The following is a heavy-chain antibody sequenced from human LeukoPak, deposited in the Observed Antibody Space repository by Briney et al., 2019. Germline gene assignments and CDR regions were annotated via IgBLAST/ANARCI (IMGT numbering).Heavy chain of an antibody. V-gene: IGHV3-7*01. Sequence: GGSLRLSCAASGFTFSNYWMSWVRQAPGKGLEWVANIKQDGSEKYYVDSVKGRFTISRDNAKNSLYLQLNSLRAEDTAVYYCARDPYSGSYSDYYYYYMDVWGKGTTVTVSS. CDR1: GFTFSNYW. CDR2: IKQDGSEK. D-gene: IGHD1-26*01. CDR3: ARDPYSGSYSDYYYYYMDV. J-gene: IGHJ6*03.